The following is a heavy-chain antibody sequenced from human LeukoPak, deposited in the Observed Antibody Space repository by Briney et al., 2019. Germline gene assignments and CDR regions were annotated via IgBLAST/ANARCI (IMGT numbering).Heavy chain of an antibody. V-gene: IGHV1-2*02. J-gene: IGHJ5*02. Sequence: VSVKVSCKVSGYHFTGYHVHWVRQAPGQGLEGIGRISTDSGDTNGAQKFQGRVTMTRDTSISTAYMEFSGLTSDDSAVYYCAGLGSTVKGRVDPWGQGTPVTVST. CDR3: AGLGSTVKGRVDP. CDR1: GYHFTGYH. CDR2: ISTDSGDT. D-gene: IGHD5/OR15-5a*01.